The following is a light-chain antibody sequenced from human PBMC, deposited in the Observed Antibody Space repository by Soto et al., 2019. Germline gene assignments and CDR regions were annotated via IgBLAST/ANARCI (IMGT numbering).Light chain of an antibody. V-gene: IGLV2-14*01. CDR3: SSYTSSSTYV. J-gene: IGLJ1*01. CDR1: SSDVGGYNS. CDR2: EVS. Sequence: QSVLTQPASVSGSPGQSITISCTGTSSDVGGYNSVSWYQHHPGKVPKLMIYEVSYRPSGVSNRFSGPKSGSTATLTISGLQAEDEADYYCSSYTSSSTYVFGTGTKLTVL.